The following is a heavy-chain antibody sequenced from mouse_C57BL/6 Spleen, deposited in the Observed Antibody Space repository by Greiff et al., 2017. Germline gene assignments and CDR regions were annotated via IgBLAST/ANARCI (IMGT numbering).Heavy chain of an antibody. CDR3: ALWDPSWDFDG. V-gene: IGHV1-50*01. J-gene: IGHJ1*03. CDR2: IDPSDSYT. CDR1: GYTFTSYW. D-gene: IGHD4-1*01. Sequence: VQLQQPGAELVKPGASVKLSCKASGYTFTSYWMQWVKQRPGQGLEWIGEIDPSDSYTNYNQKFKGKATLTVDTSSSTAYMQLSSLTSEDSAVYYCALWDPSWDFDGWGTGTTVTVSS.